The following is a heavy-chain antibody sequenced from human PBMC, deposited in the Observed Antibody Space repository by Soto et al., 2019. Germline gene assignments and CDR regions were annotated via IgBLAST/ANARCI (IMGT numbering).Heavy chain of an antibody. D-gene: IGHD1-1*01. CDR2: IYPGDSDT. Sequence: AGLLLRIRRKGAGYNFANHWIARVSQMTGKGLEWMGIIYPGDSDTRYSPSFQGQVTISADKSFGTAYLQWSSLKASDTAIYFCARLELTGLDIWGQGTPVTVSS. V-gene: IGHV5-51*01. CDR3: ARLELTGLDI. J-gene: IGHJ5*02. CDR1: GYNFANHW.